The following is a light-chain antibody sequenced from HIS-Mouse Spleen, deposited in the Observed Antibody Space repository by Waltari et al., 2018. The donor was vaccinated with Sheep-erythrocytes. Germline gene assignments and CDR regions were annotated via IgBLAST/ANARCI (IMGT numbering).Light chain of an antibody. J-gene: IGLJ3*02. CDR1: SSDVGSYNL. Sequence: QSALTQPASVSGSPGQSITISCTATSSDVGSYNLVSWYQRHPGKAPKLMIYEGSKRPSGVSNRFSGSKSGNTASLTISGLQAEDEADYYCCSYAGSSTPWVFGGGTKLTVL. CDR2: EGS. CDR3: CSYAGSSTPWV. V-gene: IGLV2-23*01.